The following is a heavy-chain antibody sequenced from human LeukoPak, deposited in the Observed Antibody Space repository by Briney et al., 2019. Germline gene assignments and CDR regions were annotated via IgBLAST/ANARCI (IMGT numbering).Heavy chain of an antibody. V-gene: IGHV4-4*07. CDR3: ARELRYFDWLLYWFDP. CDR1: GGSISSYY. CDR2: IYTSGST. Sequence: SETLSLTCTVSGGSISSYYWSWLRQPAGKGLEWIGRIYTSGSTNYNPSLKRRVTMSVDTSKNQFSLKLSSVTAADTAVYYCARELRYFDWLLYWFDPWGQGTLVTVSS. J-gene: IGHJ5*02. D-gene: IGHD3-9*01.